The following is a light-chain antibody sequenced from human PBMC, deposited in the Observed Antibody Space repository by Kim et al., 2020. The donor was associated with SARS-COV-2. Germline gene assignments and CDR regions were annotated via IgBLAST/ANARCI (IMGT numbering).Light chain of an antibody. J-gene: IGKJ5*01. CDR3: QQRDNWPIT. CDR2: EAS. Sequence: LSPGERATRSCRASQNVKIHLAWYQQKPGQAPRLLIYEASNRATGIPARFSGSGSGTDFTLTISSLEPEDFAVYYCQQRDNWPITFGQGTRLEIK. V-gene: IGKV3-11*01. CDR1: QNVKIH.